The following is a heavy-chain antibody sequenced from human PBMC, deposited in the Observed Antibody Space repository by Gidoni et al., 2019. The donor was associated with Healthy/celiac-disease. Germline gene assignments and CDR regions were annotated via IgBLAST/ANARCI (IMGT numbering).Heavy chain of an antibody. CDR2: ISYDGSNK. CDR3: ARDDYGDIDY. Sequence: QVQLVESGGGVVQTGRSLRLSGAASGFTFSSYAMHWVRQAPGKGLEWVAVISYDGSNKYYADSVKGRFTISRDNSKNTLYLQMNSLRAEDTAVYYCARDDYGDIDYWGQGTLVTVSS. D-gene: IGHD4-17*01. CDR1: GFTFSSYA. V-gene: IGHV3-30-3*01. J-gene: IGHJ4*02.